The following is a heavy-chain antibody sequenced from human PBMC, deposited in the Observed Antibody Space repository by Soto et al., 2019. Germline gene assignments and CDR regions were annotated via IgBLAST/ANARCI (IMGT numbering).Heavy chain of an antibody. V-gene: IGHV4-34*01. CDR3: AGPWDMDV. Sequence: SETLSLTCAVYGGSFSGYYWSWIRQPPGKGLEWIGEINHSGSTNYNPSLKSRVTISVDTSKNQFSLKLSSVTAADTAVYYCAGPWDMDVWGKGTTVTVSS. CDR2: INHSGST. CDR1: GGSFSGYY. J-gene: IGHJ6*03. D-gene: IGHD3-16*01.